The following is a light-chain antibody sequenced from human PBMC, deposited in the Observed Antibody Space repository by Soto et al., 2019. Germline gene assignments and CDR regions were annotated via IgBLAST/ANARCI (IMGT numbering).Light chain of an antibody. CDR1: QSVSSN. J-gene: IGKJ1*01. CDR2: GAS. CDR3: QQYNNWPPWT. V-gene: IGKV3D-15*01. Sequence: EIVMTQSPATLSVSPGERATRSCRDSQSVSSNLAWYQQKPGQAPRLLIYGASTRATGSAARFSGSGSGTEFTLTISSLQSEDFAVYYCQQYNNWPPWTFGQGTKVEIK.